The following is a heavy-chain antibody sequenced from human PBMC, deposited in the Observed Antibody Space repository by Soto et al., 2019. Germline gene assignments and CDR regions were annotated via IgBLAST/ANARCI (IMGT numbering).Heavy chain of an antibody. CDR1: GGTFSSYA. V-gene: IGHV1-69*13. CDR3: ARDYGSGSLGAFDI. Sequence: SVKVSCKASGGTFSSYAISWVRQAPGQGLEWMGGIIPIFGTANYAQKFQGRVTITAGESTSTAYMELSSLRSEDTAVYYCARDYGSGSLGAFDIWGQGTMVTVSS. D-gene: IGHD3-10*01. CDR2: IIPIFGTA. J-gene: IGHJ3*02.